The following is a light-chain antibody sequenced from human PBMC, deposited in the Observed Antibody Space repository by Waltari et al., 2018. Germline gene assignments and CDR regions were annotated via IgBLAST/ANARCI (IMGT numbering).Light chain of an antibody. V-gene: IGKV1-39*01. CDR3: QQSYSTPHT. Sequence: DIQVTQSPSSLSAPVGDRVTITCRTSQAINGYLNWYQQKPGKAPKILIYGASNLQSGVPSRFSGSGSGTDFTLTISSLQPEDFATYYCQQSYSTPHTFGQGTKLEIK. CDR1: QAINGY. CDR2: GAS. J-gene: IGKJ2*01.